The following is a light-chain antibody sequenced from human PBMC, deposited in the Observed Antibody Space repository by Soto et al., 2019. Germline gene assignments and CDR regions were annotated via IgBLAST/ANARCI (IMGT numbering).Light chain of an antibody. CDR2: DVS. J-gene: IGLJ1*01. CDR3: SSYTSGSTPPYV. CDR1: SSDVGGYNY. V-gene: IGLV2-14*01. Sequence: QSVLTQPASVSGSPGQSITISCPGTSSDVGGYNYVSWYQQHPGKAPKLMIYDVSNRPSGVSNRFSGSKSGNTASLTISGLQAEDEADYYCSSYTSGSTPPYVFGTGTKVTVL.